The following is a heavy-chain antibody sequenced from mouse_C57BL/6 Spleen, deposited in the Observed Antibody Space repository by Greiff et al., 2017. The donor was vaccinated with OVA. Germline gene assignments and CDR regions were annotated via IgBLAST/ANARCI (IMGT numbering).Heavy chain of an antibody. CDR1: GYTFTSYW. V-gene: IGHV1-74*01. J-gene: IGHJ1*03. Sequence: VQLQQPGAELVKPGASVKVSCKASGYTFTSYWMHWVKQRPGQGLEWIGRIHPSDSDTNYNQKFKGKATLTVDKSSSTAYMQLSSLTSEDSAVDYCAITVVARYFDVWGTGTTVTVSS. D-gene: IGHD1-1*01. CDR3: AITVVARYFDV. CDR2: IHPSDSDT.